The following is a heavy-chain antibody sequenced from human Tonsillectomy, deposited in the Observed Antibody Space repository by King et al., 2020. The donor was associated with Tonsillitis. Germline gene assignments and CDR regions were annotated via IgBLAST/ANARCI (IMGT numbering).Heavy chain of an antibody. Sequence: VQLVQSGTEVKKPGSSVKVSCQASGGTFSSYPMNWVRQAPGHGLEWIGGIVPIFGTSNYAQKFQGRVTITADEDTNTAYMELSSLRSEDSAVYYCARPGGFRSTAGYDYWGQGTLIIVSS. V-gene: IGHV1-69*01. D-gene: IGHD3-16*01. CDR1: GGTFSSYP. CDR2: IVPIFGTS. J-gene: IGHJ4*02. CDR3: ARPGGFRSTAGYDY.